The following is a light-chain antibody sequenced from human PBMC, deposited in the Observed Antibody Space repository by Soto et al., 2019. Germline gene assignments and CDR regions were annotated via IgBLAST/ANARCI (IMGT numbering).Light chain of an antibody. J-gene: IGKJ1*01. CDR1: QTISSH. CDR3: KQTYRGRT. V-gene: IGKV1-39*01. Sequence: DIQMTQSPSSLSASVGERVIITCRASQTISSHLYWYQQKPGKAPKLVIYSVSGLQRGVASRFSGSGSESDFTLTIISLQPDGFATYYCKQTYRGRTFGRGNKVAVK. CDR2: SVS.